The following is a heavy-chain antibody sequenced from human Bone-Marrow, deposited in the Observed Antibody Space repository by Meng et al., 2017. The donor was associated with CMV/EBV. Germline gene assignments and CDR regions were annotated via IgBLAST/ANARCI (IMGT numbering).Heavy chain of an antibody. J-gene: IGHJ4*02. D-gene: IGHD3-3*01. V-gene: IGHV4-39*07. CDR1: GGSISSSSYY. CDR2: IYYSGST. CDR3: ARTDPMYYDFWSGYLIFDY. Sequence: SETLSLTCTVSGGSISSSSYYWGWIRQPPGKGLEWIGSIYYSGSTYYNPSLKSRVTISVDKSKNQFSLKLSSVTAADTAVYYCARTDPMYYDFWSGYLIFDYWGQGNLVNVAS.